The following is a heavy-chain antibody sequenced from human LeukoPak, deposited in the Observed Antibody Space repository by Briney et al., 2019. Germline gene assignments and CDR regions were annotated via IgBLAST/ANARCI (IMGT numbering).Heavy chain of an antibody. D-gene: IGHD3-10*01. J-gene: IGHJ4*02. CDR1: GFTFSSHA. CDR3: AKDDGFY. CDR2: ISGSGGRA. Sequence: GGSLRFSCAASGFTFSSHAMSWVRQAPGKGLEWVSAISGSGGRAYYADSVKGRFTISRDNSKDTLYLQMNSLRAEDTAVYYCAKDDGFYWGQGTLVTVSS. V-gene: IGHV3-23*01.